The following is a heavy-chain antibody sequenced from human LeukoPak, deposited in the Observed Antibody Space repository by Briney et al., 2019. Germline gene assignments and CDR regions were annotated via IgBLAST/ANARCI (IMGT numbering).Heavy chain of an antibody. CDR2: INNDGDKR. CDR3: ARGANYPDY. J-gene: IGHJ4*02. Sequence: GGSLRLSCEASGLSFRSYIMNWVRRPPGKGLEWIASINNDGDKRYYADSVKGRFIISRGNAKKSLSLQMNSLTADDTAVYFCARGANYPDYWGQGTLVTVSS. V-gene: IGHV3-21*04. CDR1: GLSFRSYI. D-gene: IGHD3-10*01.